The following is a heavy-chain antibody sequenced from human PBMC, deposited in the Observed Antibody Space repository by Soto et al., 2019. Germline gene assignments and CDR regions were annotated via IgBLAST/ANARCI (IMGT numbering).Heavy chain of an antibody. CDR2: ISSSSSYI. J-gene: IGHJ4*02. V-gene: IGHV3-21*01. Sequence: GGSLRLSCAASGFTFSSYSMNWVRQAPGKGLEWVSSISSSSSYIYYADSVKGRFTISRDNAKNSLYLQMNSLRAEDTAFYYCARDRTYYDFWSGYSTSSLFDYWGQGTLVTVSS. D-gene: IGHD3-3*01. CDR3: ARDRTYYDFWSGYSTSSLFDY. CDR1: GFTFSSYS.